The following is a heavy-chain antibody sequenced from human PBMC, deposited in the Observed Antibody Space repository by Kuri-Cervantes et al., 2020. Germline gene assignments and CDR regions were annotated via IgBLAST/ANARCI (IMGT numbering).Heavy chain of an antibody. Sequence: GESLKISCAASGFTFSSYWMSWVRQAPGKGLEWVAVISYDGSNKYYADSVKGRFTISRDNSKNTLYLQMNSLRAEDTAVYYCAKDLRGSWIQQLQGYYGMDVWGQGTTVTVSS. V-gene: IGHV3-30*18. J-gene: IGHJ6*02. CDR3: AKDLRGSWIQQLQGYYGMDV. CDR1: GFTFSSYW. D-gene: IGHD5-18*01. CDR2: ISYDGSNK.